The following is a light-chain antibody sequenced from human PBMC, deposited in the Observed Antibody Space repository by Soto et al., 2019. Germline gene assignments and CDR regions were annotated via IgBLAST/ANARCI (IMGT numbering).Light chain of an antibody. CDR2: DVA. Sequence: EIVLTQSPGTLSLSPGERATLSCRASQSGSTNSLAWYQQRPGQAPRLLIYDVATRATGIPDRFSGSGSGTDFTLTISRLEPEDFAVYYCQCFDNSPLYTLGQGTKVDIK. CDR1: QSGSTNS. V-gene: IGKV3-20*01. J-gene: IGKJ2*01. CDR3: QCFDNSPLYT.